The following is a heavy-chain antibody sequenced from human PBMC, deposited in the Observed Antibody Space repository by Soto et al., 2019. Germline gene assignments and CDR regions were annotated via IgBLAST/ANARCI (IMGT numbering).Heavy chain of an antibody. Sequence: EVQLVESGGGLVQPGGSLRLSCAASGFTFSSYAMHWVRQAPGKGLEYVSVINSNGGSTDYANSVKGRFTSSRDNSKNTLDLQVGSRRAEDMAVYYCARTSGYAFDYWGRGTLVTVSS. J-gene: IGHJ4*02. V-gene: IGHV3-64*01. CDR1: GFTFSSYA. CDR2: INSNGGST. D-gene: IGHD5-12*01. CDR3: ARTSGYAFDY.